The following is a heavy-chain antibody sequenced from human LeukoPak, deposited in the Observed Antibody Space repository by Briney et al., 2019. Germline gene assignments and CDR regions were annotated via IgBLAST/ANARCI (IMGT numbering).Heavy chain of an antibody. CDR1: GYTFTSYG. J-gene: IGHJ6*02. V-gene: IGHV1-18*01. Sequence: ASVKVSCKASGYTFTSYGISWVRQAPGQGLEWMGWISAYNGNTNYAQKLQGRVTMTTDTSTSTAYMELRSLRSDDTAVYYCALTNARWNYGHYGMDVWGQGTTVTVSS. D-gene: IGHD1-7*01. CDR2: ISAYNGNT. CDR3: ALTNARWNYGHYGMDV.